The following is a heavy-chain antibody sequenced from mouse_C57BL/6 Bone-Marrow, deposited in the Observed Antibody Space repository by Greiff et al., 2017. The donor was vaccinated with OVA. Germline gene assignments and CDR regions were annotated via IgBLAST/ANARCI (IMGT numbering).Heavy chain of an antibody. J-gene: IGHJ4*01. CDR1: GYTFTTYP. Sequence: QVQLQQSGAELVKPGASVKMSCKASGYTFTTYPIEWMKQNHGKSLEWIGNFHPYNDDTKYNEKFKGKATLTVDTSSSTAYMPLSSLTSEDSAVYYCARRGLCYYGSSSYAMDYWGQGTSVTVSS. V-gene: IGHV1-47*01. D-gene: IGHD1-1*01. CDR2: FHPYNDDT. CDR3: ARRGLCYYGSSSYAMDY.